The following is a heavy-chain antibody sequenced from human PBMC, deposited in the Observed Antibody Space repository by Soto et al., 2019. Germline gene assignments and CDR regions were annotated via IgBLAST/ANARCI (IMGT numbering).Heavy chain of an antibody. Sequence: QVQLVQSGAEVKKPGASVKVSCKASGYTFTSYDINWVRQATGQGLEWMGWMNPNSGNTGYAQKFQGRVTMTSNTSLSTAYMELSSLRSEDTAVYYCARGGFTILGVVHLDVDVWGQGTAVTVSS. J-gene: IGHJ6*02. CDR3: ARGGFTILGVVHLDVDV. CDR1: GYTFTSYD. V-gene: IGHV1-8*01. CDR2: MNPNSGNT. D-gene: IGHD3-3*01.